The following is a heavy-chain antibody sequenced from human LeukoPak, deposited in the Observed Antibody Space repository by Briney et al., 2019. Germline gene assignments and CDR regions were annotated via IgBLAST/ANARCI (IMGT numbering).Heavy chain of an antibody. CDR1: GYTFTSYD. V-gene: IGHV1-8*01. CDR3: ATGIAVAGHDALDI. J-gene: IGHJ3*02. D-gene: IGHD6-19*01. Sequence: GASAKVSCKASGYTFTSYDINWVRQATGQGLEWMGWMNPNSGNTGYAQKFQGRVTMTRNTSISTAYMELSSLRSEDTAVYYCATGIAVAGHDALDIWGQGTMVTVSS. CDR2: MNPNSGNT.